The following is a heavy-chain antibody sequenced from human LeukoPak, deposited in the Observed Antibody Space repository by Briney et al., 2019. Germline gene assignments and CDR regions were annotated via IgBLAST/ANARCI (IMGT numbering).Heavy chain of an antibody. CDR3: ADSPQELLPRSLDY. CDR2: ISGGGKTI. CDR1: VFPFSICP. Sequence: GVSLTLPCGVSVFPFSICPMNCLPQSRGEAVDGLSTISGGGKTIYYADSVKGRFTISRDNSKNTLYLQMSSLRAADTAVYYCADSPQELLPRSLDYWGRGTLVTVSS. V-gene: IGHV3-23*01. J-gene: IGHJ4*02. D-gene: IGHD3-22*01.